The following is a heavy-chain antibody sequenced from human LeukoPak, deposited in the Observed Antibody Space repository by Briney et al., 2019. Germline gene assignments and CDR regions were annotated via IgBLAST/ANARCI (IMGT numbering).Heavy chain of an antibody. D-gene: IGHD4-11*01. CDR1: GGSFSSYY. V-gene: IGHV4-59*01. J-gene: IGHJ6*03. CDR2: IYYSGST. CDR3: ARAPTRGYYYYMDV. Sequence: SETLSLTCTVSGGSFSSYYWSWIRQPPGKGLEWIGYIYYSGSTNYNPSLKSRVTISVDTSKNQFSLKLSSVTAADTAVYYCARAPTRGYYYYMDVWGKGTTVTVSS.